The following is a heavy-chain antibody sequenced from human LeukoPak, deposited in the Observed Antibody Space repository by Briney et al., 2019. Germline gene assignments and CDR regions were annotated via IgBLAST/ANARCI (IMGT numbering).Heavy chain of an antibody. CDR2: ISSSSSYI. J-gene: IGHJ4*02. V-gene: IGHV3-21*01. CDR3: ARDRTVASGGLDY. CDR1: GFTFSSYS. D-gene: IGHD3-10*01. Sequence: GGSLRLSXAASGFTFSSYSMNWVRQAPGKGLEWVSSISSSSSYIYYADSVKGRFTISRDNAKNSLYLQMNSLRAEDTAVYYCARDRTVASGGLDYWGQGTLVTVSS.